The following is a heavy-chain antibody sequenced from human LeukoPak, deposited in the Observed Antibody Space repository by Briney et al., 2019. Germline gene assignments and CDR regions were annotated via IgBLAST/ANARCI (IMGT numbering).Heavy chain of an antibody. CDR1: GGSISSYY. Sequence: PSETLSLTCTVSGGSISSYYWSWIRQPPGKGLEWIGYIYYSGSTNYNPSLKSRVTISVDTSKNQFSLKLSSVTAADTAVYYCARRGGHGGSFDYWSQGTLVTVSS. V-gene: IGHV4-59*08. J-gene: IGHJ4*02. CDR3: ARRGGHGGSFDY. CDR2: IYYSGST. D-gene: IGHD4-23*01.